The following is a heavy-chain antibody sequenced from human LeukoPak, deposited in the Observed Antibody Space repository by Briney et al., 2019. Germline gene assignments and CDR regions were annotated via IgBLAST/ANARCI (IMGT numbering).Heavy chain of an antibody. J-gene: IGHJ6*02. CDR2: IIPIFGIA. D-gene: IGHD2-21*02. Sequence: ASVKVSCKASGGTFSSYAISWVRQAPGQGLEWMGRIIPIFGIANYAQKFQGRVTITADKSTSTAYMELSSLRSEDTAVYYCARGVCGGDCYLRDYYYYSMDVWGQGTTVTVSS. CDR1: GGTFSSYA. CDR3: ARGVCGGDCYLRDYYYYSMDV. V-gene: IGHV1-69*04.